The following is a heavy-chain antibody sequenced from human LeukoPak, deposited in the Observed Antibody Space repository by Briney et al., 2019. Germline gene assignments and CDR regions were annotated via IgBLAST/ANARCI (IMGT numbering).Heavy chain of an antibody. J-gene: IGHJ4*02. CDR1: GGSLSSSSYY. Sequence: SETLSLTCTVSGGSLSSSSYYWGWLRQPPGKGLEWIGNFYHSGSPHYNPSLRSRVTISVDTSKNQFSPTLTSVTAADTAVYYCARQGFSSGWKPAYFDYWGQGTLVTVSS. CDR2: FYHSGSP. D-gene: IGHD6-19*01. V-gene: IGHV4-39*01. CDR3: ARQGFSSGWKPAYFDY.